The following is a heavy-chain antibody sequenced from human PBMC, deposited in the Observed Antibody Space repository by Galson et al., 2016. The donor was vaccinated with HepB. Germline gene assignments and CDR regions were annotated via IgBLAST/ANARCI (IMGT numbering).Heavy chain of an antibody. Sequence: SLRLSCAASGFTFGTYAVNWVRQAPGKGLEWVSAVGGGGTAYYADSVKGRFTVSRDNPKNTLYLHMYRLRVEDTAVYYCAKARGAKYAAYYFDFWGDGTLVTVSS. J-gene: IGHJ4*01. D-gene: IGHD2-8*01. CDR3: AKARGAKYAAYYFDF. CDR2: VGGGGTA. V-gene: IGHV3-23*01. CDR1: GFTFGTYA.